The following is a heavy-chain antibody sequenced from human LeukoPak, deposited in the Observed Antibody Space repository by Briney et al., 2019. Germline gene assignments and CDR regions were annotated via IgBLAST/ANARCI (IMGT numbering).Heavy chain of an antibody. CDR3: ARGPYSGSYLVAFDI. CDR1: GFTFSSYG. CDR2: ISGSGGST. V-gene: IGHV3-23*01. D-gene: IGHD1-26*01. Sequence: GGSLRLSCAASGFTFSSYGMSWVRQAPGKGLEWVSAISGSGGSTYYADSVKGRFTISRDNSRNTLYLQMNSLRAEDTAAYYCARGPYSGSYLVAFDIWGQGTMVTVSS. J-gene: IGHJ3*02.